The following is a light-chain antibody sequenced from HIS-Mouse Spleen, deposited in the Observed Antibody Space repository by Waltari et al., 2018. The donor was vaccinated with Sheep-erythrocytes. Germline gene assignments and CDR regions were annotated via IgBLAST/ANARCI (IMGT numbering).Light chain of an antibody. CDR1: SSDVGCYNY. J-gene: IGLJ1*01. CDR2: DVS. Sequence: QSALPPPRSVSGSPGQSVTISCTGTSSDVGCYNYVPWYQQHPGKAPKLMIYDVSKRPSGVPDRFSGSKSGNTASLTISGLQAEDEADYYCCSYAGSYNHVFATGTKVTVL. CDR3: CSYAGSYNHV. V-gene: IGLV2-11*01.